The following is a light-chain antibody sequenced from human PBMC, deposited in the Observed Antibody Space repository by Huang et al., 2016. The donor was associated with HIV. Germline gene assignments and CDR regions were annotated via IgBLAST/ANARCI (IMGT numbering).Light chain of an antibody. CDR3: QQRSRT. CDR2: DAS. V-gene: IGKV3-11*01. CDR1: QSISNY. J-gene: IGKJ4*01. Sequence: IVLTQSPATLSLSPGQRATLSCRASQSISNYLAWYQQKPGQAPSLLIYDASNRATGIPARFSGSGSVTDFTLTISSLESEDFAVYYCQQRSRTFGGGTKVEIK.